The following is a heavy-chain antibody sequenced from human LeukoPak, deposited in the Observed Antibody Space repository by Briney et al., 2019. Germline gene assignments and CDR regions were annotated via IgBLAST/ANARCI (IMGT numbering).Heavy chain of an antibody. CDR3: ARSSPNYYYYGMDV. Sequence: ASVKVSCKASGYTFTGYYMHWVRQAPGQGIEWMGWINPNSGGTNYAQKFQGRVTMTRDTSISTAYMELSRLRSDDTAVYYCARSSPNYYYYGMDVWGQGTTVTVSS. V-gene: IGHV1-2*02. CDR2: INPNSGGT. CDR1: GYTFTGYY. J-gene: IGHJ6*02. D-gene: IGHD6-13*01.